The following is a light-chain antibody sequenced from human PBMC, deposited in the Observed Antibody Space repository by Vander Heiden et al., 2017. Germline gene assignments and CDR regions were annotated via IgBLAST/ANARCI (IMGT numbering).Light chain of an antibody. V-gene: IGKV4-1*01. CDR1: QTVLYDSDNKNY. Sequence: DLVMTQSPDSLVVSLGGRATINCKSSQTVLYDSDNKNYLAWYRQKPGQPPKLLISWASTRESGVPDRFSGSGSGTDFTLTISSLQAEDVAIYYCQQYYATPLTFSGGTKVEIK. CDR3: QQYYATPLT. J-gene: IGKJ4*01. CDR2: WAS.